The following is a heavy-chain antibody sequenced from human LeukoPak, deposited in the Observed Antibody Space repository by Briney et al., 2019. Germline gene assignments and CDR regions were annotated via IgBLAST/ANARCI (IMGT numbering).Heavy chain of an antibody. V-gene: IGHV3-33*01. CDR1: GFTFSSYG. J-gene: IGHJ5*02. D-gene: IGHD3-16*01. Sequence: GGSLRLSCAASGFTFSSYGMHWVRQAPGKGLEWVAVTWYEGSTKYYADSVKGRFTISRDNSKNTLDLQMNSLRAEDTAVYYCARWGPPPGGMFDPWGQGTLVTVSS. CDR3: ARWGPPPGGMFDP. CDR2: TWYEGSTK.